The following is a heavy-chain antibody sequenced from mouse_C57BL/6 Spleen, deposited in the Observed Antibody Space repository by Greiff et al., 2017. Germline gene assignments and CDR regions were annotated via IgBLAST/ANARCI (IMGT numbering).Heavy chain of an antibody. CDR3: ASRNDSYPLWFAY. D-gene: IGHD2-3*01. CDR2: ISSGSSTI. Sequence: EVKVVESGGGLVKPGGSLKLSCAASGFTFSDYGMHWVRQAPEKGLEWVAYISSGSSTIDYADTVKGRFTISRDNAKNTLFLQMTSLRSEDTAMYYGASRNDSYPLWFAYWGQGTLVTVSA. J-gene: IGHJ3*01. V-gene: IGHV5-17*01. CDR1: GFTFSDYG.